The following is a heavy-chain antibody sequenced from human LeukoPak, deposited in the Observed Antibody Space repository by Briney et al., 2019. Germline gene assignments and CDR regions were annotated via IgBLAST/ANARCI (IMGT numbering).Heavy chain of an antibody. Sequence: SETLSLTCTVSGGSISSYYWSWIRQPPGKGLEWIGFIFYSGTTNYNPSLKSRVTISVDTSKNQFSLKLSSVTAADTAVYYCARRSNHDSYGSGSYDFDYWGQGTLVTVSS. CDR2: IFYSGTT. CDR1: GGSISSYY. CDR3: ARRSNHDSYGSGSYDFDY. J-gene: IGHJ4*02. V-gene: IGHV4-59*08. D-gene: IGHD3-10*01.